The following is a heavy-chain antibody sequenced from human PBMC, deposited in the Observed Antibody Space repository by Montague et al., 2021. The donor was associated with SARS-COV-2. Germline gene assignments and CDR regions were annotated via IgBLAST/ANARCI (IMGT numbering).Heavy chain of an antibody. Sequence: SETRSLTCAIYGGSFSGYFWSWIRQSPGKGLEWIGEISYTGHTRYNPSLQSRVSISGDSSENQFSLTLTSGTAADTAVYYCARSNYSVSWCPDWSQGTLVTVSS. J-gene: IGHJ4*02. CDR2: ISYTGHT. CDR3: ARSNYSVSWCPD. CDR1: GGSFSGYF. D-gene: IGHD5/OR15-5a*01. V-gene: IGHV4-34*01.